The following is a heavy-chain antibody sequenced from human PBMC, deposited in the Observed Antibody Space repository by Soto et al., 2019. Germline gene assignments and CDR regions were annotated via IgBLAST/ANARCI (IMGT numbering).Heavy chain of an antibody. J-gene: IGHJ6*02. CDR2: IIPIFGTA. V-gene: IGHV1-69*13. Sequence: SVKVSCKASGGTLSSYAISWVRQAPGQGLEWMGGIIPIFGTANYAQKFQGRVTITADESTSTAYMELSSLRSEDTAVYYCASDGSGNVPGYYYGMDAWGQGTTVTVSS. CDR3: ASDGSGNVPGYYYGMDA. D-gene: IGHD3-10*01. CDR1: GGTLSSYA.